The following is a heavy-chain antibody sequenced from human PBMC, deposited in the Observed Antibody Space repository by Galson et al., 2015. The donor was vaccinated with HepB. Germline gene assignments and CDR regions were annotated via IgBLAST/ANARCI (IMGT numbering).Heavy chain of an antibody. V-gene: IGHV4-39*01. J-gene: IGHJ6*02. Sequence: SETLSLTCTVSGASTSSSSSYWNWIRQSPGKGLEWIGSVYYSGVTYYNPSLKSRVTISIDTSKNQFSLRVSSVTAADTALYYCARALGGSYFYGLDVWGQGTTVAVSS. CDR1: GASTSSSSSY. CDR3: ARALGGSYFYGLDV. CDR2: VYYSGVT. D-gene: IGHD3-16*02.